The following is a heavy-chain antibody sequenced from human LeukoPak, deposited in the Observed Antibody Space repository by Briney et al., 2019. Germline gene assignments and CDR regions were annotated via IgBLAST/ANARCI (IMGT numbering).Heavy chain of an antibody. V-gene: IGHV1-69*04. CDR3: ARVLDGKDAFDI. J-gene: IGHJ3*02. CDR2: IIPIFGIA. CDR1: GGTFSGYA. D-gene: IGHD1-26*01. Sequence: SVKVSCKASGGTFSGYAISWVRQAPGQGLEWMGRIIPIFGIANYAQKFQGRVTITADKSTSTAYMELSSLRSEDTAVYYCARVLDGKDAFDIWGQGTMVTVSS.